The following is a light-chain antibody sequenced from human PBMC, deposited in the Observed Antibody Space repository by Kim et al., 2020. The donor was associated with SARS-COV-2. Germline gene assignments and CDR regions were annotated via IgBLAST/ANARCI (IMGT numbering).Light chain of an antibody. CDR1: SSDIGGFNY. CDR2: EVN. J-gene: IGLJ2*01. V-gene: IGLV2-8*01. Sequence: GQSVTISCTGTSSDIGGFNYVSWYQQHPDKAPKLMIYEVNKRPSGVPDRFSGSKSGNTASLTVSGLQAEDEADYYCSSFADTNNLVFGGGTQLTVL. CDR3: SSFADTNNLV.